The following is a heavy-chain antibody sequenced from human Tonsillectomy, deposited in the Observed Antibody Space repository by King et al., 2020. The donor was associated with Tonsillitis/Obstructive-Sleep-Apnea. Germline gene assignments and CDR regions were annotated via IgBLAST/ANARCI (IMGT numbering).Heavy chain of an antibody. D-gene: IGHD4-17*01. Sequence: VQLVESGGGLDQPGGSLRLSCAAPGFAFRNYWMTWVRQAPGKGLEWVANIKEDGSQKNYVDSVKGRFTIPRDNPRNSLFLQMDSLRAEDTAVYYCAGDSGPSPTVLFYDAFDVWGRGTLVTVSS. CDR2: IKEDGSQK. CDR3: AGDSGPSPTVLFYDAFDV. CDR1: GFAFRNYW. V-gene: IGHV3-7*01. J-gene: IGHJ3*01.